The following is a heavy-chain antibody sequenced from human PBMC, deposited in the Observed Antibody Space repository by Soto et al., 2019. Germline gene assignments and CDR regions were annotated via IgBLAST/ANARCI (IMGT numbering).Heavy chain of an antibody. CDR1: GFTFNTYW. J-gene: IGHJ4*02. CDR3: ARGPEGINWYTHPIDY. CDR2: INSDVSST. Sequence: LRLSCAASGFTFNTYWMHWVRQVPGKGLVWVSRINSDVSSTTYADSVKGRFTISRDNAKNMLYLQMNSLRVEDTAVYYCARGPEGINWYTHPIDYWGQGTLVTVSS. V-gene: IGHV3-74*01. D-gene: IGHD6-13*01.